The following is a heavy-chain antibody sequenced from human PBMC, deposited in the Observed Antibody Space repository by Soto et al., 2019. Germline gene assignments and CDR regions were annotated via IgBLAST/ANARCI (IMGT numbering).Heavy chain of an antibody. D-gene: IGHD4-17*01. V-gene: IGHV4-38-2*01. J-gene: IGHJ4*02. CDR3: ARPTYGYNYFDY. CDR1: GYSISSGYY. CDR2: IYHSGST. Sequence: SETLSLTCAVSGYSISSGYYWGWIRQPPGKGLEWIGSIYHSGSTYYNPSLKSRVTISVDTSKNQFSLKLSSVTAADTAVYYCARPTYGYNYFDYWGQGTLVTVSS.